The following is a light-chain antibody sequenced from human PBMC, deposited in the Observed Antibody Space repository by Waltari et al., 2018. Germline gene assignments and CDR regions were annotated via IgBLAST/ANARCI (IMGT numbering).Light chain of an antibody. CDR2: GAS. CDR1: QTIGSY. J-gene: IGKJ2*01. Sequence: DIQITQSPSFLSASVGDRVTISCRASQTIGSYLNLYQQRPGKAPKLLIYGASSLQSGVPSRFSGSGSGTSFTLTINSLQPEDFATYYCQQSYNTPPTTFGQGTKLEI. CDR3: QQSYNTPPTT. V-gene: IGKV1-39*01.